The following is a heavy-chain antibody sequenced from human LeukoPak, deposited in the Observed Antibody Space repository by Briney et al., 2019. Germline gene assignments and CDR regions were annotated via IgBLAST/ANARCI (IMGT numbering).Heavy chain of an antibody. CDR1: GFTFSGCG. CDR2: IWYDGRDK. CDR3: ARPPLGDTSPEGY. Sequence: GGSLRLSCAASGFTFSGCGMHWVRQAPGKGLEWVAFIWYDGRDKYYADSVKGQFTISRDNAKNTLYLQMNSLRAEDTAVYYCARPPLGDTSPEGYWGQGTLVTVSS. D-gene: IGHD1-14*01. V-gene: IGHV3-33*01. J-gene: IGHJ4*02.